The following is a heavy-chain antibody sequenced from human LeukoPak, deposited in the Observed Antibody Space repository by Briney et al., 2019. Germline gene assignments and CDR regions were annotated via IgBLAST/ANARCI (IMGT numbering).Heavy chain of an antibody. Sequence: PGRSLRLSCAASGFTFSSYGMHWVRQAPGRGLEWVAVISYDGSDKYYADSVKGRFTISRDNSKNTLYLQMNSLRAEDTAVYYCARTPTILGYCTNGICPPRHGMDVWGQGTTVTVSS. V-gene: IGHV3-30*03. CDR2: ISYDGSDK. CDR3: ARTPTILGYCTNGICPPRHGMDV. D-gene: IGHD2-8*01. J-gene: IGHJ6*02. CDR1: GFTFSSYG.